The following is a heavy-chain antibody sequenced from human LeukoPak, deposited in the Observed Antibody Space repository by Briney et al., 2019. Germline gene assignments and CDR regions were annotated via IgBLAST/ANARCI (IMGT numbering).Heavy chain of an antibody. CDR1: GGSFSGYY. CDR3: ARRCGGITMVRGIPFDP. Sequence: SETLSLTCAVYGGSFSGYYWSWIRQPPGKGLEWIGEINHSGSTNYNPSLKSRVTISVDTSKNQFSLKLSSVTAADTAVYYCARRCGGITMVRGIPFDPWGQGTLVTVSS. V-gene: IGHV4-34*01. CDR2: INHSGST. J-gene: IGHJ5*02. D-gene: IGHD3-10*01.